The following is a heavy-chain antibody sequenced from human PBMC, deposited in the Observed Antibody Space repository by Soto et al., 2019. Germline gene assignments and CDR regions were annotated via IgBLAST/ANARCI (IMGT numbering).Heavy chain of an antibody. CDR2: IYYSGST. Sequence: SGTLSLTCTVSGGSISSYYWSWIRQPPGKGLEWIGYIYYSGSTNYNPSLKSRVTISVDTSKNQFSLKLSSVTAADTAVYYCARSQTTVTSYDYWGQGTLVTVSS. J-gene: IGHJ4*02. D-gene: IGHD4-17*01. CDR3: ARSQTTVTSYDY. V-gene: IGHV4-59*08. CDR1: GGSISSYY.